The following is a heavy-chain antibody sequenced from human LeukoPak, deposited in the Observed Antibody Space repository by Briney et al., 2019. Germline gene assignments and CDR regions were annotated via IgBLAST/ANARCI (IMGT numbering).Heavy chain of an antibody. CDR1: GFTFDDYA. Sequence: PRGSERLSCAASGFTFDDYAMHWVRQAPRKGLEWVSLISRDGGRTYYADSVKGQFTISRDNSKNSLYLQMNSLRTEDTAFYYCAKESGYSYGHSALDNWGQGTVVTVSS. CDR2: ISRDGGRT. D-gene: IGHD5-18*01. J-gene: IGHJ3*02. CDR3: AKESGYSYGHSALDN. V-gene: IGHV3-43*02.